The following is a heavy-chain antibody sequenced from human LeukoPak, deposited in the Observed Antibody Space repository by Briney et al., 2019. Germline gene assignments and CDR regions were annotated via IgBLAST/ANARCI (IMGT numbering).Heavy chain of an antibody. D-gene: IGHD6-13*01. CDR2: INHSGST. CDR3: ARVASSSWYYQGRGWFDP. J-gene: IGHJ5*02. Sequence: PSETLSLTCAVYGGSFSGYYWSWIRQPPGKGLEWIGEINHSGSTNYNPSLKSRVTISVDTSKNQFSLKLSSVTAADTAVYYCARVASSSWYYQGRGWFDPWGQGTLVTVSS. CDR1: GGSFSGYY. V-gene: IGHV4-34*01.